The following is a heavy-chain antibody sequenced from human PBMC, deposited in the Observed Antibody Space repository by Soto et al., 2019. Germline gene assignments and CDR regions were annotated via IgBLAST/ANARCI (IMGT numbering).Heavy chain of an antibody. CDR3: ARDTTYDSSGYYFWYFDL. Sequence: QVQLAQSGAEVKKPGASVKVSCKASGYTFTSHHMHWVRQAPGQGLEWMGKINPSGGSTSYAQKFRGRVTMTRDTSTSTVYMELSSLRSEDTAVYYCARDTTYDSSGYYFWYFDLWGRGTLVTVSS. D-gene: IGHD3-22*01. CDR2: INPSGGST. J-gene: IGHJ2*01. CDR1: GYTFTSHH. V-gene: IGHV1-46*01.